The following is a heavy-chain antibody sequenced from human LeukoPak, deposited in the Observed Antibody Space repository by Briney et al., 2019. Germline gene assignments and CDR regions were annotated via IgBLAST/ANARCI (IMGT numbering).Heavy chain of an antibody. CDR1: GFTFSSYA. CDR2: ISGSGGST. V-gene: IGHV3-23*01. CDR3: ARGRRIVGATFDI. D-gene: IGHD1-26*01. Sequence: PGGSLRLSCAASGFTFSSYAMSWVRQAPGKGLEWVSAISGSGGSTYYADSVKGRFTISRDNSKNTLYLQMNSLRAEDTAVYYCARGRRIVGATFDIWGQGTTVTVSS. J-gene: IGHJ3*02.